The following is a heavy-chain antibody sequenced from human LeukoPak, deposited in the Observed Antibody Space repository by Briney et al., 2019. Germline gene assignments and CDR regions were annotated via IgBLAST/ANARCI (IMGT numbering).Heavy chain of an antibody. J-gene: IGHJ6*03. CDR3: ARVPQLGYYYYMDV. CDR1: GFTFRSYG. CDR2: ISVSGGST. V-gene: IGHV3-23*01. Sequence: PGGSLRLSCAVSGFTFRSYGMSWVRQAPGKGLEWVSTISVSGGSTYYADSVKGRFTISRDNSKNTLYLQMNSLRAEDTALYHCARVPQLGYYYYMDVWGKGTTVTISS. D-gene: IGHD6-13*01.